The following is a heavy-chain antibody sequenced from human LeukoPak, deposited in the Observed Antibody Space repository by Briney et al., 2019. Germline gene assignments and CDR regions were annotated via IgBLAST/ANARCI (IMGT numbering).Heavy chain of an antibody. Sequence: SETLSLTCAVYGRSFSGFYWSWIRQPPGKGLEWIGEINHSGSTNYNPSLKSRVTISVDTSKNQFSLKLSSVTAADTAVYYCARVPQKYCSSTSCSDWGQGTLVTVSS. J-gene: IGHJ4*02. CDR3: ARVPQKYCSSTSCSD. V-gene: IGHV4-34*01. CDR1: GRSFSGFY. CDR2: INHSGST. D-gene: IGHD2-2*01.